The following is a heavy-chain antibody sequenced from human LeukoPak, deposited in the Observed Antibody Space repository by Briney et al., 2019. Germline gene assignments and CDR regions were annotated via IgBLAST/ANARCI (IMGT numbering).Heavy chain of an antibody. CDR1: GFTFSSYA. CDR2: ISGSGGST. Sequence: GGSLRLSCAASGFTFSSYAMSWVRQAPGKGLEWVSAISGSGGSTYYADSVKGRYTISRDNSKNTLYLQMNSLRAEDTAVYYCEAARGYCSGGSCFDYWGQGTLVTVSS. CDR3: EAARGYCSGGSCFDY. D-gene: IGHD2-15*01. V-gene: IGHV3-23*01. J-gene: IGHJ4*02.